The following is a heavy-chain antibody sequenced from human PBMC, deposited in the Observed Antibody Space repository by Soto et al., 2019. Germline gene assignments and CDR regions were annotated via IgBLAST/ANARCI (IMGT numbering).Heavy chain of an antibody. D-gene: IGHD6-19*01. CDR1: GGSFSGYY. J-gene: IGHJ4*02. CDR2: INHSGST. Sequence: SETLSLTYAVYGGSFSGYYWSWIRQPPGKGLEWIGEINHSGSTNYNPSLKSRVTISVDTSKNQFSLKLSSVTAADTAVYYCARAGGLGAVAVDYWGQGTLVTVSS. CDR3: ARAGGLGAVAVDY. V-gene: IGHV4-34*01.